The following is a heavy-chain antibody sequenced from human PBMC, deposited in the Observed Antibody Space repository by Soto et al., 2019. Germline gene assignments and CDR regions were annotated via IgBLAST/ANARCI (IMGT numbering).Heavy chain of an antibody. Sequence: SETLSLTCTVSGGSTSSDNYWSWIRQPPGKGLEWIGHIYYSGNTDYNPSLKSRLAISIDTSKNQFSLKLSSVTAADTAVYFCAREGGESSDGLYYFDSWGQGSLVTSPQ. CDR3: AREGGESSDGLYYFDS. CDR2: IYYSGNT. CDR1: GGSTSSDNY. V-gene: IGHV4-30-4*01. J-gene: IGHJ4*02. D-gene: IGHD3-16*01.